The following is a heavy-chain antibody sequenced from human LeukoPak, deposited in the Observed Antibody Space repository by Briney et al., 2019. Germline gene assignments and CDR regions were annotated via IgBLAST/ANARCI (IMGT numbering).Heavy chain of an antibody. D-gene: IGHD3-10*01. CDR2: IYSSAIT. CDR1: GFTVSSSY. Sequence: PGGSLRLSCAASGFTVSSSYTSWVRQAPGKGLEWVSVIYSSAITYYADSVKGRFTISRDNSKNTLYLQMNSLRAEDTAVYYCARGEYYYYYYMDVWGKGTTVTVSS. V-gene: IGHV3-66*02. CDR3: ARGEYYYYYYMDV. J-gene: IGHJ6*03.